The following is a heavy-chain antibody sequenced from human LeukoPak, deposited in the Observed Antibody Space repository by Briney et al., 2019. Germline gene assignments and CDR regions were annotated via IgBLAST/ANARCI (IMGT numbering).Heavy chain of an antibody. CDR1: GGSISSYY. Sequence: PSETLSLTCTVSGGSISSYYWGWIRQPPGKGLEWIGSIYYSGSTYYNPSLKSRVTISVDTSKNQFSLKLSSATAAATAVYYCARVRVPADHYYYYYMDVWGKGTTVTISS. V-gene: IGHV4-39*07. CDR2: IYYSGST. J-gene: IGHJ6*03. CDR3: ARVRVPADHYYYYYMDV. D-gene: IGHD3-10*01.